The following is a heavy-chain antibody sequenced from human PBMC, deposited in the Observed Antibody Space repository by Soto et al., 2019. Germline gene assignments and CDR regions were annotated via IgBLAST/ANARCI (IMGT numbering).Heavy chain of an antibody. V-gene: IGHV1-69*13. D-gene: IGHD2-15*01. CDR2: ITPIFGTA. Sequence: SVKVSCKASGGTFSSYAISWVRQAPGQGLEWMGGITPIFGTANYAQKFQGRVTITADESTSTAYMELSSLRSEDTAVYYCARVGYCSGGSCFDYWGQGTLVTVSS. CDR1: GGTFSSYA. J-gene: IGHJ4*02. CDR3: ARVGYCSGGSCFDY.